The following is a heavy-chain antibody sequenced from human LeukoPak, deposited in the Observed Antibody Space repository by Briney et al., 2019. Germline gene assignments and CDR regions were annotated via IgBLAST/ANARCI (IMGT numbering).Heavy chain of an antibody. CDR2: ISAYSGLT. V-gene: IGHV1-18*01. CDR3: ARDRIARLGGSYRYNCFDP. Sequence: ASVKVSCKASGYTFNNFGIHWVRQTPGQGLEWMGWISAYSGLTNYAENLQGRVTMTTDTSTGTAYLELRSLTSDDTALYYCARDRIARLGGSYRYNCFDPWGQGTLVTVSS. D-gene: IGHD1-26*01. J-gene: IGHJ5*02. CDR1: GYTFNNFG.